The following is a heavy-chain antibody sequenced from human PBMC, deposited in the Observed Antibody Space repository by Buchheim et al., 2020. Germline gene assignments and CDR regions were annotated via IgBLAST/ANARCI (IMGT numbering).Heavy chain of an antibody. Sequence: EVQLLESGGGLVQPGGSLRLSCAASGFTFSSYAMTSVRQAPGKGLEWGSAVSGSGGGTYYADYVKGRFTISRDNSKNKLYPQMHSLRAEDTAVYYCAKDLYQLLMHFDYWGQGTL. D-gene: IGHD2-2*01. J-gene: IGHJ4*02. V-gene: IGHV3-23*01. CDR2: VSGSGGGT. CDR1: GFTFSSYA. CDR3: AKDLYQLLMHFDY.